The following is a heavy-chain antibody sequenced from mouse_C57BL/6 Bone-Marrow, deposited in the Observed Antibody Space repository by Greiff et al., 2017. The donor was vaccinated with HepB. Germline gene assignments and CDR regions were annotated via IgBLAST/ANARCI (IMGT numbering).Heavy chain of an antibody. Sequence: EVKLMESGGGLVKPGGSLKLSCAASGFTFSDYGMHWVRQAPEKGLEWVAYISSGRSTIYYADTVKGRFTISRDNAKNTLFLQMTSLRSEDTAMYYCANGSSYGYWYFDVWGTGTTVTVSS. CDR1: GFTFSDYG. V-gene: IGHV5-17*01. J-gene: IGHJ1*03. D-gene: IGHD1-1*01. CDR2: ISSGRSTI. CDR3: ANGSSYGYWYFDV.